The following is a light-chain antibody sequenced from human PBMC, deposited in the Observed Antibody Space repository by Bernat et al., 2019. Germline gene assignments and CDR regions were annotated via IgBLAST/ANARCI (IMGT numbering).Light chain of an antibody. J-gene: IGLJ3*02. V-gene: IGLV6-57*04. CDR3: HSYDSSHQV. CDR2: EYN. CDR1: SGSIASNY. Sequence: NFMLTQPHSVSESPGKTVAISCTRSSGSIASNYVRWYQQRPGSAPTTVIYEYNKRTSGVPDRFSGSIDSPSNSASLTISGLKTEDEAEYYCHSYDSSHQVFGGGTKLTVL.